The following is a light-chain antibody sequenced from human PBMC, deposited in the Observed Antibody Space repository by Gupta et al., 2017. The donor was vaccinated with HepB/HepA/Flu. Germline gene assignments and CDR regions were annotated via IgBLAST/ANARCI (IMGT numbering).Light chain of an antibody. CDR2: DVI. Sequence: QSALTQPRSVSGSPGQSVTISCTGTISDVGGYNYVSWHQQHPGKAPKLVIYDVIYRPSGVPGRFSGFKSGNTASLTISGLQVEDEADYYCCSYADTYTVLFGGGTKVTVL. CDR1: ISDVGGYNY. V-gene: IGLV2-11*01. J-gene: IGLJ2*01. CDR3: CSYADTYTVL.